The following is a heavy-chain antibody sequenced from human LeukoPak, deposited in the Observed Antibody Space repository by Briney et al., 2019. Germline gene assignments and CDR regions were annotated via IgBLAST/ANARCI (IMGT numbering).Heavy chain of an antibody. V-gene: IGHV1-2*02. CDR3: ATLPPGYSLESDAFDI. D-gene: IGHD5-18*01. CDR2: INANNGGT. CDR1: RYTLTGYL. J-gene: IGHJ3*02. Sequence: AAVTVSCLASRYTLTGYLMHWVRPAPGRGVEWMGWINANNGGTKYAKKFQGRVTMTRDTSIRTAYMELSRLRSDDTAVYYCATLPPGYSLESDAFDIWGQGTMVTVSS.